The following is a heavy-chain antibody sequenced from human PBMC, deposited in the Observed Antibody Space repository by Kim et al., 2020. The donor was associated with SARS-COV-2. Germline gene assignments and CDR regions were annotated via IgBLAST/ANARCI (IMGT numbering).Heavy chain of an antibody. CDR3: ARDPIAAAGVFDY. V-gene: IGHV1-46*01. Sequence: YAKKCQGRVTMTSDTSTSTVYMGLSSLRSEDTAVYYCARDPIAAAGVFDYWGQGTLVTVSS. J-gene: IGHJ4*02. D-gene: IGHD6-13*01.